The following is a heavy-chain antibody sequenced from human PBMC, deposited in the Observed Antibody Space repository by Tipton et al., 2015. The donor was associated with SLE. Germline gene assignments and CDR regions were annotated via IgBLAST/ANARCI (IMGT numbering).Heavy chain of an antibody. V-gene: IGHV3-30-3*01. CDR2: TSYDGNNK. CDR1: GFLFRNYA. D-gene: IGHD7-27*01. Sequence: SLRLSCAASGFLFRNYAMFWVRQAPGKGLEWVGLTSYDGNNKYYADSVKGRFTISRDNSKNTLYLQMNSLRAEDTAVYYCARDTNWDYYYYGMDVGGQGTTVTVSS. CDR3: ARDTNWDYYYYGMDV. J-gene: IGHJ6*02.